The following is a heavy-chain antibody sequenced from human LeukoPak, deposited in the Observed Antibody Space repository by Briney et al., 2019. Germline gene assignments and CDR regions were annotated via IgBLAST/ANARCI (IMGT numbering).Heavy chain of an antibody. CDR3: ARSENYYYYGMDV. CDR2: IYPGDSDT. CDR1: GYSFTSYG. J-gene: IGHJ6*02. V-gene: IGHV5-51*01. Sequence: GESLKISCKGSGYSFTSYGIGWVRQLPGKGLEWMGIIYPGDSDTRYSPSFQGQVTISADKSISTAYLQWSSLKASDTAMYYCARSENYYYYGMDVWGQGTTVTVSS.